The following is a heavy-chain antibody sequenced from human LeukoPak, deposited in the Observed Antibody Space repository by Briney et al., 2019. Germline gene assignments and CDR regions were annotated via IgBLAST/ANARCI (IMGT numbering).Heavy chain of an antibody. CDR1: GYTLTELS. CDR3: ATGGYYGSGSYYQFDY. CDR2: FDPEDGET. Sequence: ASVKVSCKVSGYTLTELSMHWVRQAPGKGLEWVGGFDPEDGETIYAQKFQGRVTMTEDTSTDTAYMELSSLRSEDTAVYYCATGGYYGSGSYYQFDYWGQGTLVTVSS. J-gene: IGHJ4*02. D-gene: IGHD3-10*01. V-gene: IGHV1-24*01.